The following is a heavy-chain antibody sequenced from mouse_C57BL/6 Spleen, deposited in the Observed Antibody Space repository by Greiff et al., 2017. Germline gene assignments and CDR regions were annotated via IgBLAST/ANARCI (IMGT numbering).Heavy chain of an antibody. CDR3: ARVYGYYEGYFDV. J-gene: IGHJ1*03. Sequence: EVQLQQSGPELVKPGASVKISCKASGYTFTDYYMNWVKQSHGKSLEWIGDINPNNGGTSYNQKFKGKATLTVDKSSSTAYMELRSLTAEDSAVYYCARVYGYYEGYFDVWGTGTTVTGSS. CDR2: INPNNGGT. V-gene: IGHV1-26*01. CDR1: GYTFTDYY. D-gene: IGHD2-3*01.